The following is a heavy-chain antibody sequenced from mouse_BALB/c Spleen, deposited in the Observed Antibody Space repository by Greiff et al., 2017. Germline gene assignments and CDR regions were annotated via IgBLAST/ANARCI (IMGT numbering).Heavy chain of an antibody. CDR1: GFTFSSYV. D-gene: IGHD2-2*01. CDR3: AREGPGYDVYFDY. J-gene: IGHJ2*01. Sequence: EVMLVESGGGLVKPGGSLKLSCAASGFTFSSYVMSWVHKTPGKRLEWVASISRGGSTYYPDSVKGRFTISRDNARNILYLQMSSMKSEDTALYYCAREGPGYDVYFDYWGQGTTRTVSS. V-gene: IGHV5-6-5*01. CDR2: ISRGGST.